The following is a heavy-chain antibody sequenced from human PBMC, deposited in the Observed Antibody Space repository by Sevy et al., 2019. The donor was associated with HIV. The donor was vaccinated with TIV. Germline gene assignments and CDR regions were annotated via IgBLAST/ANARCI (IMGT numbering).Heavy chain of an antibody. CDR1: GFTFSSYW. D-gene: IGHD6-19*01. Sequence: GESLKISCVASGFTFSSYWMSWVRQAPGKGLEWVANIKQDGSEKYYVDSVKGRFTISRDNAKNSLYLQMNSLRAEDTAVYYCARDPPSGWYYYYYGMDVWGQGTTVTVSS. CDR3: ARDPPSGWYYYYYGMDV. CDR2: IKQDGSEK. J-gene: IGHJ6*02. V-gene: IGHV3-7*01.